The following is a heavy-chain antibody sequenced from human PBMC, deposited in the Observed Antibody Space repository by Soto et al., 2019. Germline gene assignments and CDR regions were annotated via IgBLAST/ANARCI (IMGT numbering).Heavy chain of an antibody. J-gene: IGHJ5*02. V-gene: IGHV3-11*06. CDR2: ISSSSSYT. D-gene: IGHD2-2*01. Sequence: GGSLRLSCAASGFTFSDYYMSWIRQAPGKGLEWVSYISSSSSYTNYAGSVKGRFTISRDNAKNSLYLQMNSLRAEDTAVYYCARVPSYCSSTSCYLWFDPWGQGTLVTVSS. CDR3: ARVPSYCSSTSCYLWFDP. CDR1: GFTFSDYY.